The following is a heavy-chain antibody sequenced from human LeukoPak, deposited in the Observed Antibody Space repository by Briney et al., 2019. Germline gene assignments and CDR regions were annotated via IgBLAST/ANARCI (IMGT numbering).Heavy chain of an antibody. CDR1: GYTFTSYG. V-gene: IGHV1-18*03. J-gene: IGHJ4*02. D-gene: IGHD2-21*01. CDR3: ARDRQCGY. CDR2: ISAYNGNT. Sequence: ASVKVSRKASGYTFTSYGISWVRQAPGQGLEWMGWISAYNGNTNYAPKFQGRVTMTTDTPTSTAYMELRSLRSDDMAVYYCARDRQCGYWGQGTLVTVSS.